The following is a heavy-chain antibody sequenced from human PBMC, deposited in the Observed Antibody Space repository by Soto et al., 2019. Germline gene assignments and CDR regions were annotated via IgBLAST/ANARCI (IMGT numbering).Heavy chain of an antibody. CDR3: AIRSMAVAPEY. CDR1: GDSISSYY. D-gene: IGHD1-26*01. Sequence: QVQLQESGPGLVKPSETLSLTCAVSGDSISSYYCMWIRQPPGKGLESIGYLYYGRSAKSTPSLIRLAVCSVETSTIECPLPRRSMRAPGPSVYSCAIRSMAVAPEYRGQGTLVTV. J-gene: IGHJ4*02. CDR2: LYYGRSA. V-gene: IGHV4-59*01.